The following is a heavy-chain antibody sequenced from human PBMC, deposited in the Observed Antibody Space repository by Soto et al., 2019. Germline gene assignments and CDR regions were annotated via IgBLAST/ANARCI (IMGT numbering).Heavy chain of an antibody. D-gene: IGHD3-22*01. CDR1: GFNFPTFW. J-gene: IGHJ4*02. CDR2: IYPGDSDT. CDR3: ARHPLYYYDSSGYDVFFDY. Sequence: XESLKISCKHSGFNFPTFWIGWVRQMPGKGLEWMGIIYPGDSDTRYSPSFQGQVTISADKSISTAYLQWSSLKASDTAMYYCARHPLYYYDSSGYDVFFDYWGQGTLVTVSS. V-gene: IGHV5-51*01.